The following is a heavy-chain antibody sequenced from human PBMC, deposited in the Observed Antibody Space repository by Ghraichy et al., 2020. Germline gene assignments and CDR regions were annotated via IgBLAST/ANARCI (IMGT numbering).Heavy chain of an antibody. V-gene: IGHV4-38-2*02. D-gene: IGHD2-2*01. CDR3: ASVNPHIVVVPGPDY. Sequence: SETLSLTCTVSGYSISSGYYWGWIRQPPGKGLEWIGGIYHSGSTYYNPSLKSRVTISVDTSKNQFSLKLSSVTAADTAVYYCASVNPHIVVVPGPDYWGQGTLVTVSS. CDR2: IYHSGST. CDR1: GYSISSGYY. J-gene: IGHJ4*02.